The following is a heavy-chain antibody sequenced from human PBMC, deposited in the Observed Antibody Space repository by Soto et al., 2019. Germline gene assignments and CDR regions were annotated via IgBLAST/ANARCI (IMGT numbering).Heavy chain of an antibody. CDR2: IWYDGANK. CDR3: ARDPENDGSGSYPTV. CDR1: GFTFSRYG. Sequence: QVQLVESGGGVVQPGRSLRLSCAASGFTFSRYGMHWVRQAPGKGLEWVAVIWYDGANKFYADSVKGRFTISRDNSKNTLYLQMNSLRAEDTAVYFCARDPENDGSGSYPTVWGQGTLVTVSS. J-gene: IGHJ4*02. D-gene: IGHD3-10*01. V-gene: IGHV3-33*01.